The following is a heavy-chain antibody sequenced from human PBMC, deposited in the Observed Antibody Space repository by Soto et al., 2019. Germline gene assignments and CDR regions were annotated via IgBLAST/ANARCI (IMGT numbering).Heavy chain of an antibody. D-gene: IGHD3-10*01. CDR3: ARTPVVTMARFSMDV. V-gene: IGHV1-46*03. CDR1: GYTFTSYY. Sequence: ASVKVSCKASGYTFTSYYIHWVRQAPGQGLEWMGIINPSGGSKNYAQKFQGRVTMTRDTSTSTVYMELTSLRSEDTAVYYCARTPVVTMARFSMDVWGQGTTVTVSS. CDR2: INPSGGSK. J-gene: IGHJ6*02.